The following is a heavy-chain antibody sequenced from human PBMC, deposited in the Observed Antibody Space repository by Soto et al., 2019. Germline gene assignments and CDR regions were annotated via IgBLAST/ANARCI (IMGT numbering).Heavy chain of an antibody. D-gene: IGHD3-16*01. V-gene: IGHV4-4*02. CDR1: SGSIFTTNW. Sequence: QVQLQESGPGLVKPSGTLSLTCAASSGSIFTTNWWSWVRQSPGRGLQGIGDIYHSGSPKYNPSPKSRVSISIDKSNDRFFLNLTSVTAADTAVYYCARKPDVATAKVGGGYVFDVWGQGTMVTVSS. J-gene: IGHJ3*01. CDR2: IYHSGSP. CDR3: ARKPDVATAKVGGGYVFDV.